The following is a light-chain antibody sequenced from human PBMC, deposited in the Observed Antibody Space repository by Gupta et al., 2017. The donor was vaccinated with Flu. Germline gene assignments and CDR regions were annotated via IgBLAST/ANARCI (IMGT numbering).Light chain of an antibody. CDR3: QQYYNTPLT. Sequence: DNVINQAPDSLAVSLGGRATISCKSRQSVLYSSNNKNYFAWYQQKPGQPPKLLIHWASTRESGVPDRFSGSGSGTDFTLTISNLQAEDVAVYYCQQYYNTPLTFGQGTKLEIK. CDR2: WAS. J-gene: IGKJ2*01. V-gene: IGKV4-1*01. CDR1: QSVLYSSNNKNY.